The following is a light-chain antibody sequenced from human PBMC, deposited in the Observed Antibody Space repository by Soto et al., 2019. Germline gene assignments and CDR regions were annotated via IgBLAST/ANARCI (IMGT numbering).Light chain of an antibody. Sequence: IVSTQSPGTLSLSPGERATLSCRASQSVSSNYLAWYQQKRGQAPRLLIYGASSRATGIPTRFSGSGSGTDFTLTLSRLEPEDFAVYYCQQYDTSPRTFGQGTKVEI. CDR2: GAS. V-gene: IGKV3-20*01. CDR3: QQYDTSPRT. CDR1: QSVSSNY. J-gene: IGKJ1*01.